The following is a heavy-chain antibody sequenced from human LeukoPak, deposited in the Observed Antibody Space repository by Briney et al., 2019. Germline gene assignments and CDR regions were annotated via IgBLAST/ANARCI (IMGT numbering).Heavy chain of an antibody. V-gene: IGHV3-21*01. CDR2: ISSSSSYI. CDR1: GFTFSSYS. D-gene: IGHD3-22*01. J-gene: IGHJ4*02. Sequence: GGSPRLSCAASGFTFSSYSMNWVRQAPGKGLEWVSSISSSSSYIYYADSVKGRFTISRDNAKNSLYLQMNSLRAEDTAVYYCARGGTNYYDSSGYYDWGQGTLVTVSS. CDR3: ARGGTNYYDSSGYYD.